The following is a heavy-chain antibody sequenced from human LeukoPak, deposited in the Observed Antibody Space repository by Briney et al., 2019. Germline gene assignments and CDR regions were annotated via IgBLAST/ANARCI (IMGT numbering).Heavy chain of an antibody. CDR1: GFSFSNHG. D-gene: IGHD1-26*01. Sequence: PGRALRLSCVASGFSFSNHGMHWVRQAPGRGLEWVAVIWNDGSYEHYTDSVKGRFTISRDNSKNTLFLQLNSLRPEDTAVYHCAKPTWGSGSFLIDFWGQGTLVTVSS. CDR2: IWNDGSYE. V-gene: IGHV3-33*03. J-gene: IGHJ4*02. CDR3: AKPTWGSGSFLIDF.